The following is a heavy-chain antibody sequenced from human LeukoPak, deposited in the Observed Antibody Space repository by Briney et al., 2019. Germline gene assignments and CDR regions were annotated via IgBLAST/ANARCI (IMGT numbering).Heavy chain of an antibody. J-gene: IGHJ4*02. V-gene: IGHV4-39*07. CDR1: GGSISSSPYY. D-gene: IGHD4-23*01. CDR3: AIRGRYDYGGKGVFDY. CDR2: IYYSGTT. Sequence: PSETLSLTCTVSGGSISSSPYYWGWIRQPPGKGLEWIGSIYYSGTTHYNPSLESRVTISVDTSKNQFSLKLSSVTAADTAVYYCAIRGRYDYGGKGVFDYWGQGTLVTVSS.